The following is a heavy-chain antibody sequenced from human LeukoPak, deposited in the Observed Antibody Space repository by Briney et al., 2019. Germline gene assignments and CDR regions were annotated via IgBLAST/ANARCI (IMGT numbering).Heavy chain of an antibody. V-gene: IGHV3-30*02. Sequence: PGGSLRLSCAASGFTFSSYGMHWVRQAPGKGLEGVAFIRYDGSNKYYADSVKGRFTISRDNSKKPLYLQMNSRRAEDTAVYYCAKDGNEGYAFDIWGQGTMVTVSS. CDR3: AKDGNEGYAFDI. CDR2: IRYDGSNK. CDR1: GFTFSSYG. D-gene: IGHD4-23*01. J-gene: IGHJ3*02.